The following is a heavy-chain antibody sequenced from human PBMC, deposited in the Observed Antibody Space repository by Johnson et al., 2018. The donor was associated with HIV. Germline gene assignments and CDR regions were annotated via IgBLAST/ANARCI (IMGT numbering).Heavy chain of an antibody. Sequence: VQLVESGGGLVQPGGSLRLSCAASGFTVSSNYMSWVRQAPGKGLEWVAVISYDGSNKYYADSVKGRFTISRDNSKNTLYLQMNSLRAEDTALYYCARGFLYSSSSLWGQGTMVTVSS. D-gene: IGHD6-13*01. CDR3: ARGFLYSSSSL. CDR1: GFTVSSNY. J-gene: IGHJ3*01. V-gene: IGHV3-30*03. CDR2: ISYDGSNK.